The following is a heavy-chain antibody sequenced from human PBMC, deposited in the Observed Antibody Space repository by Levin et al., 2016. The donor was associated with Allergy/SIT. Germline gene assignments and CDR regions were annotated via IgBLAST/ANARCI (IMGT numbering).Heavy chain of an antibody. CDR3: ARGHRDFRYCNSNDCHTFDY. D-gene: IGHD2/OR15-2a*01. CDR2: ISHSGNT. V-gene: IGHV4-34*01. Sequence: WIRQPPGKGLEWIGEISHSGNTNYNPSLKSRVTISSDTYKKQLSLKMTSVSAADTAVYYCARGHRDFRYCNSNDCHTFDYWGQGALVTVSS. J-gene: IGHJ4*02.